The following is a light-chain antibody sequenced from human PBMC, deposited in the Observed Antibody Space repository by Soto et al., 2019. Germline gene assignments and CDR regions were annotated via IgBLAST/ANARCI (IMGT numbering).Light chain of an antibody. Sequence: QSVLTQPASVSGSPGQSITISCTGTSNDIGTYNYVSWYQHHPGKAPKLLIYEVSNRPSGVSNRFSGSKSGNTASLTISGIQAEDEADYHCTSFTTSTTVVFGGGTKLTVL. CDR2: EVS. CDR3: TSFTTSTTVV. CDR1: SNDIGTYNY. J-gene: IGLJ2*01. V-gene: IGLV2-14*01.